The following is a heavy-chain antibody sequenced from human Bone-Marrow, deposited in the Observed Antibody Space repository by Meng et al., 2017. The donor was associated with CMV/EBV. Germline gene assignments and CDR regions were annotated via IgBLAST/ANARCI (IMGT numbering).Heavy chain of an antibody. V-gene: IGHV1-69*10. CDR3: ARDLLYCSSTSCYLSYYYGMDV. Sequence: SVKVSCKASGYTFTSYGISWVRQAPGQGLEWMGGIIPILGIANYAQKFQGRVTITADKSTSTAYMELSSLRSEDTAVYYCARDLLYCSSTSCYLSYYYGMDVWGQGTTATVSS. CDR1: GYTFTSYG. CDR2: IIPILGIA. J-gene: IGHJ6*02. D-gene: IGHD2-2*01.